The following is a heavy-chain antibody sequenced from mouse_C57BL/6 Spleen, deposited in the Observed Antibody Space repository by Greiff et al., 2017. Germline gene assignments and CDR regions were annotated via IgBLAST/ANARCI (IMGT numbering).Heavy chain of an antibody. CDR2: IYPGDGDT. CDR1: GYAFSSSW. CDR3: ARAFGYGPFAY. D-gene: IGHD1-1*02. Sequence: QVQLQQSGPELVKPGASVKISCKASGYAFSSSWLNWVKPRPGKGLEWIGRIYPGDGDTNYNGKFKGKATLTADKSSSTAYMQLSSLTSEDSAVYFCARAFGYGPFAYWGQGTLVTVSA. J-gene: IGHJ3*01. V-gene: IGHV1-82*01.